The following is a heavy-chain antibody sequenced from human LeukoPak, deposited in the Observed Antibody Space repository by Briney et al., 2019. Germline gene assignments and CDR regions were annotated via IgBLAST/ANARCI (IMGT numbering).Heavy chain of an antibody. V-gene: IGHV1-8*01. D-gene: IGHD6-13*01. Sequence: PGASVKVSCKASGYTFTSYDINWVRQATGQGLEWMGWMNPNSGNTGYAQKFQGRVTMTRNTSISTAYMELSSLRSEDTAVYYCARAYSSSWSYYYYGMDVWGQGTTVTVSS. CDR1: GYTFTSYD. CDR2: MNPNSGNT. CDR3: ARAYSSSWSYYYYGMDV. J-gene: IGHJ6*02.